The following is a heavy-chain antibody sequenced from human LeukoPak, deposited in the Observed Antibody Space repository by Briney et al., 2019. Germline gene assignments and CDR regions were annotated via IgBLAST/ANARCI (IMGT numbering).Heavy chain of an antibody. J-gene: IGHJ4*02. Sequence: PSETLSLTCTVSGGSISSSSYYWGWLRQAPGKGLEWISYVSSTGGDKFYADPVKGRFTISRDNSRNSVYMEMNDLVAEDTAFYYCARGENGSFDHLGQGTLVIVSS. CDR2: VSSTGGDK. D-gene: IGHD3-10*01. CDR1: GGSISSSSYY. V-gene: IGHV3-11*01. CDR3: ARGENGSFDH.